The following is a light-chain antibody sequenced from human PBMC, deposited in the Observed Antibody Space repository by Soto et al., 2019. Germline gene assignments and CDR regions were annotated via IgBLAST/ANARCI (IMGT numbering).Light chain of an antibody. V-gene: IGLV1-47*01. CDR1: SSNIGGNY. J-gene: IGLJ3*02. CDR2: KNN. Sequence: QAVVTQPPSASGTPGQRVTISCSGSSSNIGGNYVYWYQHLPGTAPKVLIYKNNHRPSGVPDRFSGSKSDTSASLAISGLRSEDEAHYYCAVWDDSLRGVVFGGGTKLTVL. CDR3: AVWDDSLRGVV.